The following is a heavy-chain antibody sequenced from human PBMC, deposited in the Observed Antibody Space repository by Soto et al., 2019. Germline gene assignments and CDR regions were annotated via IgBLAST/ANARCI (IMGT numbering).Heavy chain of an antibody. CDR2: IWYDGSNK. J-gene: IGHJ4*02. V-gene: IGHV3-33*01. Sequence: PGGSLSLYCAASGFTFSSYGMHWVRQAPGKGLEWVAVIWYDGSNKYYADSVKGRFTISRDNSKNTLYLQMNSLRAEDTAVYYCARAPETRYCSGGSCYTLGYWGQGTLVTVSS. CDR3: ARAPETRYCSGGSCYTLGY. D-gene: IGHD2-15*01. CDR1: GFTFSSYG.